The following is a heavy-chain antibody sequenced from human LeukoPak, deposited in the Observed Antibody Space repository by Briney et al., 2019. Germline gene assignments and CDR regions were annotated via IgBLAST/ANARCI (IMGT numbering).Heavy chain of an antibody. CDR3: ARQRFDYYYSSGYYYGFDY. D-gene: IGHD3-22*01. Sequence: PSETLSLTCTVSGGSISSYYWSWIRQPPGKGLEWIGYIYYSGSTNYNPSLKSRVTISVDTSKNQFSLKLSSVTAADTAVYYCARQRFDYYYSSGYYYGFDYWGQGTLVTVSS. CDR1: GGSISSYY. J-gene: IGHJ4*02. V-gene: IGHV4-59*01. CDR2: IYYSGST.